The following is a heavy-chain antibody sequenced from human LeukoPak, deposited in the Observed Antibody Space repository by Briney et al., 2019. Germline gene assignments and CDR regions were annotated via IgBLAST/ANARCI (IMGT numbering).Heavy chain of an antibody. V-gene: IGHV3-23*01. Sequence: GGSQRLSCAASGFTFSSYAMSWVRQAPGKGLEWVSAISGSGGSTYYADSVKGRFTISRDNSKNTLYLQMNSLRAEDTAVYYCAKDLRFLEIPSFDYWGQGTLVTVSS. D-gene: IGHD3-3*01. CDR3: AKDLRFLEIPSFDY. CDR2: ISGSGGST. CDR1: GFTFSSYA. J-gene: IGHJ4*02.